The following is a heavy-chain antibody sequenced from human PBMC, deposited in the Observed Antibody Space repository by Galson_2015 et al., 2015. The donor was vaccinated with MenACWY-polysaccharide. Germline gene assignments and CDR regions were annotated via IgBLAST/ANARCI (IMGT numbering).Heavy chain of an antibody. J-gene: IGHJ3*01. D-gene: IGHD2-21*02. V-gene: IGHV3-33*03. CDR1: GFRFNDYG. CDR3: AKSHVVVVTAIQDTNTFDL. Sequence: SLRLSCAASGFRFNDYGMHWIRQTPGKGPEWIAVIWYDGNHKYYADSVKGRFSISRDNSKNTLYLQMDSLRAEDTAMYYCAKSHVVVVTAIQDTNTFDLWGQGTMVTVSS. CDR2: IWYDGNHK.